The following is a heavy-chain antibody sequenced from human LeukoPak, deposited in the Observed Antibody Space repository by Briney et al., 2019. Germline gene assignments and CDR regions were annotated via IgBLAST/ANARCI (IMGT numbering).Heavy chain of an antibody. Sequence: GGSLRLSCAASGFTFNSFFLNWVRLTPGRELEWLDCISQDGSETFCMDSVRGRFTISRDNTKNSLYLQMDSRRAEDTAVYFCVRDLGHSRHYFEYWGQGALVTVSS. CDR1: GFTFNSFF. CDR3: VRDLGHSRHYFEY. CDR2: ISQDGSET. D-gene: IGHD7-27*01. V-gene: IGHV3-7*01. J-gene: IGHJ4*02.